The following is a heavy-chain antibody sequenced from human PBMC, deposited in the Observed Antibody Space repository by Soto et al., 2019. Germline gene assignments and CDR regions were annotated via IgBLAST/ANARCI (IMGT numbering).Heavy chain of an antibody. CDR3: TTAPRANTIFGVVIKPRPEYYYYYYMDV. V-gene: IGHV3-15*01. CDR2: IKSKTDGGTT. Sequence: GGSLRLSCAASGFTFSNAWMSWVRQAPGKGLEWVGRIKSKTDGGTTDYAAPVKGRFTISKDDSKNTLYLQMNSLKTEDTAVYYCTTAPRANTIFGVVIKPRPEYYYYYYMDVWGKGTTVTVSS. D-gene: IGHD3-3*01. J-gene: IGHJ6*03. CDR1: GFTFSNAW.